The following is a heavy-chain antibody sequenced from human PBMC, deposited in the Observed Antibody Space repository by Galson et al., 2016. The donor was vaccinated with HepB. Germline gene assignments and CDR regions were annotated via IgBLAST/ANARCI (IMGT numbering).Heavy chain of an antibody. J-gene: IGHJ4*02. CDR3: ARGGPLEMSTILGFDC. CDR1: GFTFSTYA. Sequence: LRLSCAASGFTFSTYAMNWVRQAPGRGLEWVSSISSSSRYIYYADSVKGRFTSSRDNAKNSLFLQMNSLRAEDTAVYYCARGGPLEMSTILGFDCWGQGTLVTVSS. CDR2: ISSSSRYI. D-gene: IGHD5-24*01. V-gene: IGHV3-21*01.